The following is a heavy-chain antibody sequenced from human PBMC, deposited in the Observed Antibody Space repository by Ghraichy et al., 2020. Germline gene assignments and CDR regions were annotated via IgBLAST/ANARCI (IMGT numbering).Heavy chain of an antibody. CDR3: AKDHPSSGWPAFDY. D-gene: IGHD6-19*01. CDR2: INNNGTP. CDR1: GFTFGRYA. J-gene: IGHJ4*02. Sequence: GGSLRLSCAASGFTFGRYAMSWVRQAPGQGLEWVAGINNNGTPYYAGSVKGRFTISNDYSQSKVHLQMDSLRADDTALYYCAKDHPSSGWPAFDYWGQGVLVTVSS. V-gene: IGHV3-23*01.